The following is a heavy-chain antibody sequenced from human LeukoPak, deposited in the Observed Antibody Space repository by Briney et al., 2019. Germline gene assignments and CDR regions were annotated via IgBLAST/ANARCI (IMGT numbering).Heavy chain of an antibody. CDR1: GGSIRSYY. Sequence: SETLSLTCTVSGGSIRSYYWSWIRQPPGKGLEWIGYISYSGSTNYNPSLKSRITISLDTSKNQFSLKLSSVTAADTAVYYCARGLYDSSGSFISFDYWGQGTLVTVSS. J-gene: IGHJ4*02. CDR2: ISYSGST. CDR3: ARGLYDSSGSFISFDY. V-gene: IGHV4-59*01. D-gene: IGHD3-22*01.